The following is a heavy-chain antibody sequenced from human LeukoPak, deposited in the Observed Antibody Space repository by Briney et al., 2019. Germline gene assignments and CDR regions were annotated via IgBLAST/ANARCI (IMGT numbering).Heavy chain of an antibody. CDR2: IRYDGSNK. CDR1: GFTFSSYG. CDR3: AKDSRDSSGWHICDY. V-gene: IGHV3-30*02. Sequence: GGSLRLSCAASGFTFSSYGMHWVRQAPGKGLEWVAFIRYDGSNKYYADSVKGRFTISRDNSKNTLYLQMNSLRAEDTAVYYCAKDSRDSSGWHICDYWGQGTLVTVSS. D-gene: IGHD6-19*01. J-gene: IGHJ4*02.